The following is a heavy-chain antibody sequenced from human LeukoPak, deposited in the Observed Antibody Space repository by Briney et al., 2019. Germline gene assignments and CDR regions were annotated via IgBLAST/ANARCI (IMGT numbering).Heavy chain of an antibody. CDR3: TREVGSFYPGDRRFDT. J-gene: IGHJ5*02. V-gene: IGHV4-59*02. CDR1: GGSVTSYY. Sequence: EASETLSLTCTVSGGSVTSYYWSWIRQPPGKGLEWIGNVYYTGSTYYNPSLKSRVTISVETSKNHFSLKLVSVTAADTALYFCTREVGSFYPGDRRFDTWGQGTLVTVSS. CDR2: VYYTGST. D-gene: IGHD2-21*02.